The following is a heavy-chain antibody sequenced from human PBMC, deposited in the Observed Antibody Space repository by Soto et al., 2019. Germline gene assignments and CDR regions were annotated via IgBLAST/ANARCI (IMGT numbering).Heavy chain of an antibody. CDR1: GFTSSSYV. J-gene: IGHJ6*02. CDR2: ISYDGSNK. CDR3: ARGDPYYGMDV. V-gene: IGHV3-30*04. Sequence: QVQLVESGGGVVQPGRSLRLSCVASGFTSSSYVMHWVRQAPGKGQEWVAVISYDGSNKHYADSVKGRFTISRDNSKNTLYLQMNSLRGEDTAVYSCARGDPYYGMDVWGQWTTVTVSS.